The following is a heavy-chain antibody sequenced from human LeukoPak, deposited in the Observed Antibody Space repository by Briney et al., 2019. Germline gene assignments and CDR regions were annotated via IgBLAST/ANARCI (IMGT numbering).Heavy chain of an antibody. CDR3: AKTVSGSYSYQGGDY. CDR2: ISGSGENT. Sequence: GGSLTLSCAASGFTFSSYAMSWVRQAPGKGLEWVSAISGSGENTNYADSVKGRFTMSRDNSRNMLYLQTNSLRDEDTAKYYCAKTVSGSYSYQGGDYWGQGTLVTVSS. D-gene: IGHD3-16*02. CDR1: GFTFSSYA. J-gene: IGHJ4*02. V-gene: IGHV3-23*01.